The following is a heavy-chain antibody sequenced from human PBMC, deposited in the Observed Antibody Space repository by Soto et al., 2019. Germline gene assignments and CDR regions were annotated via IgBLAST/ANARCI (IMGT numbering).Heavy chain of an antibody. CDR3: ARTYDSNGNSNDGFDI. CDR1: GYTFSHYF. CDR2: INPGSGST. D-gene: IGHD3-22*01. V-gene: IGHV1-46*01. Sequence: QVQLVQSGAEVKEPGASVKVSCKSSGYTFSHYFIHWVRQAPGQGLEWMVIINPGSGSTTYGLRFQGTIPITGDTSTITVFMDVSSLRSEDTAVYYCARTYDSNGNSNDGFDIWGHGTIVTVSS. J-gene: IGHJ3*02.